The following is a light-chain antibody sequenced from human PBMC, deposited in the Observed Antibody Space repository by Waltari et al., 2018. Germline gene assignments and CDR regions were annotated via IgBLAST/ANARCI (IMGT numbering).Light chain of an antibody. CDR3: QQSHSVPYT. V-gene: IGKV1-39*01. Sequence: DIQMTQSPSSLSASVGDRVTITCRASQSISSYLNWYQKQVGKAPKLLIYGASNLQSGVPSRFSGSGSETDYTLIISSLQPEDSASYFCQQSHSVPYTFGQETKLVIK. CDR1: QSISSY. J-gene: IGKJ2*01. CDR2: GAS.